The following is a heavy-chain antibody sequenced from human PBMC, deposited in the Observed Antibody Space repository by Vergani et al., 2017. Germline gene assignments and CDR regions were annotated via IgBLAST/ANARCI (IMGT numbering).Heavy chain of an antibody. V-gene: IGHV4-34*01. CDR2: INHSGST. CDR3: ARLGSTPIKKAAAGGNYYYYMDV. J-gene: IGHJ6*03. CDR1: GESFSGYY. D-gene: IGHD6-13*01. Sequence: QVQLQQWGAGLLKPSETLSLTCAVYGESFSGYYWSWIRQPPGKGLEWIGEINHSGSTNYTPSLRSRVTISVDTSKNQFSLKLSSVTAADTAVYYCARLGSTPIKKAAAGGNYYYYMDVWGKGP.